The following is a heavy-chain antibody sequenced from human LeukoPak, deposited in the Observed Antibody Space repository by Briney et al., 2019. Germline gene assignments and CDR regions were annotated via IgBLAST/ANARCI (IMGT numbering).Heavy chain of an antibody. CDR1: GFTFSSYW. CDR2: IKKDGSEK. CDR3: ARHLSGITGYTYGRGIDY. D-gene: IGHD5-18*01. V-gene: IGHV3-7*01. Sequence: PGGSLRLSCAASGFTFSSYWMSWVRQAPGKGLEWVANIKKDGSEKHYVDSVKGRFTISRDNAKTSLYLQMNSLRAEDTAVYYCARHLSGITGYTYGRGIDYWGQGTLVTVSS. J-gene: IGHJ4*02.